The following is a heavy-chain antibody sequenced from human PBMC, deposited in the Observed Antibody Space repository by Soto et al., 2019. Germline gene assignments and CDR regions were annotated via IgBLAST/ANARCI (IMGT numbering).Heavy chain of an antibody. V-gene: IGHV1-3*01. CDR3: ARSYCSSTSCYAGSY. CDR2: INAGNGNT. Sequence: ASVKVSCKASGYTFTSYAMHWVRQAPGQRLEWMGWINAGNGNTEYSQKFQGRVTITRDTSASTAYMELSSLRSEDTAVYYCARSYCSSTSCYAGSYWGQGTLVTVSS. J-gene: IGHJ4*02. D-gene: IGHD2-2*01. CDR1: GYTFTSYA.